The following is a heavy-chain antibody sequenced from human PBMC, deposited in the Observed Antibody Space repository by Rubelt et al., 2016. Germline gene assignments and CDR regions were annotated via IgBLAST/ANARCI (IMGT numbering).Heavy chain of an antibody. V-gene: IGHV3-72*01. CDR1: GFTFSDHY. Sequence: EVQLVESGGGLVQPGGSLRLSCAASGFTFSDHYMDWVRQAPGKGLEWVGRTRNKANSYTTEYAASVKGRFTISRDDSKNSLYLQMNSLKTEDTAVYYCAREMGVNWGQGTLVTVSS. D-gene: IGHD3-16*01. J-gene: IGHJ4*02. CDR2: TRNKANSYTT. CDR3: AREMGVN.